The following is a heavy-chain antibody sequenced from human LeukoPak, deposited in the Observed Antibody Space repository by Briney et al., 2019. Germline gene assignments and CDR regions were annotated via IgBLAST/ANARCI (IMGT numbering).Heavy chain of an antibody. Sequence: TGGSLRLSCAASGFTFSSYWMSWVRQAPGKGLEWVANIKPDGTEKYDVDSVKGRFTISRDNAKNSLYLQMNSLRAEDTAVYYCARDFQLLLRTAAFDVWGQGTMVTVSS. CDR3: ARDFQLLLRTAAFDV. V-gene: IGHV3-7*01. CDR2: IKPDGTEK. D-gene: IGHD2-2*01. J-gene: IGHJ3*01. CDR1: GFTFSSYW.